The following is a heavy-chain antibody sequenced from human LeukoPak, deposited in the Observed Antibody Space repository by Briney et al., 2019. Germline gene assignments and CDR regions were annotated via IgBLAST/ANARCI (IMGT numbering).Heavy chain of an antibody. CDR3: VRGGNYVWGSYDP. CDR1: GFTFSGYG. CDR2: IRYDGSNK. V-gene: IGHV3-30*02. J-gene: IGHJ5*02. D-gene: IGHD3-16*01. Sequence: GGSLRLSCAASGFTFSGYGMHWVRQAPGKGLEWVAFIRYDGSNKYYADSVKGRFTISRDNSKNTLYLQMNSLRAEDTAVYYCVRGGNYVWGSYDPWGQGTLVTVSS.